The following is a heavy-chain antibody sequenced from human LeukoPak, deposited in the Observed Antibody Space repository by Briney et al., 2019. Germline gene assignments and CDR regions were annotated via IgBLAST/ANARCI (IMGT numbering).Heavy chain of an antibody. V-gene: IGHV3-23*01. CDR3: AKSGRRWELLRNYFDY. CDR1: GFTFSRYA. Sequence: GGSLRLSCAASGFTFSRYAMSWVRQAPGKGREWVSAISGWGGSTYYADSVKGRFTISRDNSKNTLYLQMNSLRAEDTAVYYCAKSGRRWELLRNYFDYWGQGTLVTVSS. CDR2: ISGWGGST. J-gene: IGHJ4*02. D-gene: IGHD1-26*01.